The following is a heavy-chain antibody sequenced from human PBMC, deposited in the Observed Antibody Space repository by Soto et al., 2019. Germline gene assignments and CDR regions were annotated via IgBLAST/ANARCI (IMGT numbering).Heavy chain of an antibody. CDR3: ARGSNPSDY. Sequence: QVQLVESGGGLVKPGGSLRLSCSASGFTFSDYYMSWIRQAPGKGLEWVSHISSSGETMYYADSVQGRLTISRDNAKNSLYLHMNSLRVEDTAVYYCARGSNPSDYWGQGTLVTVSS. CDR2: ISSSGETM. CDR1: GFTFSDYY. V-gene: IGHV3-11*01. J-gene: IGHJ4*02.